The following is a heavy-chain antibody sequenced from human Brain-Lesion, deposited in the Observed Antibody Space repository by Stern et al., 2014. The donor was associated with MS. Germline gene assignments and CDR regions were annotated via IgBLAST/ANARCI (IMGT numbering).Heavy chain of an antibody. V-gene: IGHV3-21*01. CDR3: ARVDCSGTNCFYYYYGMDV. J-gene: IGHJ6*02. CDR2: ISVGADAM. D-gene: IGHD2-2*01. Sequence: EVQLVESGGGLVKPGGSLRLSCEASGFTFNSYSMNWVRQAPGKGLEWVSSISVGADAMDYADSLKGRFTISRDNAKNSLFLQMNTLRAEDTGVYYCARVDCSGTNCFYYYYGMDVWGQGTTVTVSS. CDR1: GFTFNSYS.